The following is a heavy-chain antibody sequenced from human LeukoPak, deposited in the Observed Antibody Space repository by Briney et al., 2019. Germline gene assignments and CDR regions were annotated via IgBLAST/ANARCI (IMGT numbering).Heavy chain of an antibody. J-gene: IGHJ4*02. CDR3: ARDRYSSSSHFDY. V-gene: IGHV3-74*01. CDR1: GFTFSSYW. Sequence: GGSLRLSCAASGFTFSSYWMHWVRQAPGKGLVWVSRINSDGSSTSYADSVKGRFTISRDNAKNSLYLQMNSLRAEDAAVYYCARDRYSSSSHFDYWGQGTLVTVSS. D-gene: IGHD6-13*01. CDR2: INSDGSST.